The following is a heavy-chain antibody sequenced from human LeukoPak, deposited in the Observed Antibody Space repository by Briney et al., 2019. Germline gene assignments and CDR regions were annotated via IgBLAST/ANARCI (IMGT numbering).Heavy chain of an antibody. CDR2: IGTAGDT. V-gene: IGHV3-13*01. J-gene: IGHJ6*02. CDR1: GFTFSNYD. Sequence: PGGSLRLSCAASGFTFSNYDMHWVRQVTGKGLEWVAAIGTAGDTYYSDSVRGRFTISRESAKNSLYLQMNSLRAGDTAVYYCTRKFRDYGMDVWGQGTTVTVSS. CDR3: TRKFRDYGMDV.